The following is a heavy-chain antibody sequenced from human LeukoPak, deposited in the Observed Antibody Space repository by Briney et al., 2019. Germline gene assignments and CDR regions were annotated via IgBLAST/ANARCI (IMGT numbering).Heavy chain of an antibody. Sequence: GGSLRLSCAVSGFTFSSYGMHWVRQAPGKGLEWVAVISYDGSNKYYADSVKGRFTISRDNSKNTLYLQMNSLRAEDTAVYYCAREGLRYFDWLSRGCDYWGQGTLVTVSS. V-gene: IGHV3-30*03. CDR3: AREGLRYFDWLSRGCDY. J-gene: IGHJ4*02. CDR1: GFTFSSYG. CDR2: ISYDGSNK. D-gene: IGHD3-9*01.